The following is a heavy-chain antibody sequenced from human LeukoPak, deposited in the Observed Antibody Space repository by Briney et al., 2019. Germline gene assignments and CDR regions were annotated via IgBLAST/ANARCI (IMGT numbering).Heavy chain of an antibody. Sequence: NHGESLKISCKGSGYSFTSYWVGWVRQMPGKGLEWMGIIYLGDSDTRYSPSFQGQVTISADKSISTAYLQWSSLKASDTAMYYCARQMMGIAAAGNAHYYYGMDVWGQGTTVTVSS. CDR1: GYSFTSYW. J-gene: IGHJ6*02. V-gene: IGHV5-51*01. D-gene: IGHD6-13*01. CDR3: ARQMMGIAAAGNAHYYYGMDV. CDR2: IYLGDSDT.